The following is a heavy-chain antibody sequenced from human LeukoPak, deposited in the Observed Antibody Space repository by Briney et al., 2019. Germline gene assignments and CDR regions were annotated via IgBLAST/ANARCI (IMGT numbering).Heavy chain of an antibody. D-gene: IGHD5-24*01. J-gene: IGHJ4*02. CDR1: GYIFTSYY. CDR2: INPSNGYT. Sequence: ASVKVSCKASGYIFTSYYMHWVRQAPGQGLEWMGIINPSNGYTTYAQKFQGRVTMTRDMSTSTVYMELSSLRSEDTAVYYCAREPWLHQFDYWGQGTLVTVSP. CDR3: AREPWLHQFDY. V-gene: IGHV1-46*01.